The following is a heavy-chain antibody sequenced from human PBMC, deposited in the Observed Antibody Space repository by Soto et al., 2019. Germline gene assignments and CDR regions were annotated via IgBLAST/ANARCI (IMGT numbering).Heavy chain of an antibody. D-gene: IGHD3-22*01. CDR1: GGTFSSYA. Sequence: ASVKVSCKASGGTFSSYAISWVRQAPGQGLEWMGGIIPIFGTANYAQKFQGRVTITADESTSTAYMELSSLRSEDTAVYYCATDLRYYYHIRSRTRFALWGRGTLVTVSS. CDR2: IIPIFGTA. V-gene: IGHV1-69*13. J-gene: IGHJ2*01. CDR3: ATDLRYYYHIRSRTRFAL.